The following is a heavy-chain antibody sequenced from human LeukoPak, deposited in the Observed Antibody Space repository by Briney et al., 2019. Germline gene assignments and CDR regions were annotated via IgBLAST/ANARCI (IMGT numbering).Heavy chain of an antibody. J-gene: IGHJ4*02. D-gene: IGHD3-10*01. CDR2: TYYRSKWYN. Sequence: SQTLSLTRAISGDSVSSNSAAWNWIRQSPSRGLECLGRTYYRSKWYNDYAVSVKGRITINADTSKNQYSLHLNSVTPEDTAVYYCARDGGFGQLLDYWGQGTLVSVSS. CDR1: GDSVSSNSAA. V-gene: IGHV6-1*01. CDR3: ARDGGFGQLLDY.